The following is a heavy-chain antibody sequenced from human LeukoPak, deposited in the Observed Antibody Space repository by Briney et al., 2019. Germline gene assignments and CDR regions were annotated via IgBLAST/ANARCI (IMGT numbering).Heavy chain of an antibody. J-gene: IGHJ5*01. D-gene: IGHD6-13*01. CDR2: ITGGGSTT. V-gene: IGHV3-23*01. Sequence: GSLRLSCAASGFTFSSYAMSWVRQAPGKGLGWVSTITGGGSTTYYADSVKGRFTISRDNSKNTLYLQMNSLRAEDTALYYCARESPVAATGRSWFDSWGQGTLVTVSS. CDR3: ARESPVAATGRSWFDS. CDR1: GFTFSSYA.